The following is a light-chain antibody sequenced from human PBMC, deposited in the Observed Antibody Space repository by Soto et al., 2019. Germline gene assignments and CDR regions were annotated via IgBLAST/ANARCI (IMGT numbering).Light chain of an antibody. Sequence: QAVVTQPPSVSAAPGQKVTISCSGSSSNIGKNYVAWYQQLPGTAPKLLIYENDKRSSGIPDRFSGSKSGTSATLGITGLQTGDEADYYCGTWDSDLTAVFGGGIKLTVL. J-gene: IGLJ2*01. CDR1: SSNIGKNY. V-gene: IGLV1-51*02. CDR3: GTWDSDLTAV. CDR2: END.